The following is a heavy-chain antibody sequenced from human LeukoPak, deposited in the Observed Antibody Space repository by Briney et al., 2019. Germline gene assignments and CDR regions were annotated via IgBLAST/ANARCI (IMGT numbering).Heavy chain of an antibody. CDR2: INASGGGT. CDR1: GNTFTSYY. D-gene: IGHD2-15*01. CDR3: ARDPQGSLPSDV. J-gene: IGHJ6*04. Sequence: ASVNVSCTASGNTFTSYYIHWVRQAPGQGLEWMGIINASGGGTNYAPKFQGRITVTRDISKSTVYMELSSLIYEDAAVYYCARDPQGSLPSDVWGKGTTVTVSS. V-gene: IGHV1-46*01.